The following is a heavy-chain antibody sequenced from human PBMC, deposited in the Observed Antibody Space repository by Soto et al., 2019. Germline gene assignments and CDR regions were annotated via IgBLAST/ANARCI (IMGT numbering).Heavy chain of an antibody. CDR1: GGSISSSSYY. CDR3: ARHGSKGELYNHFDY. J-gene: IGHJ4*02. Sequence: SETLSLTCTVSGGSISSSSYYWGWIRQPPGKGLEWIGSIYYSGSTYYNPSLKSRVTISVDTSKNQFSLKLSSVTAADTAVYYCARHGSKGELYNHFDYWGQGTLVTVSS. V-gene: IGHV4-39*01. CDR2: IYYSGST. D-gene: IGHD3-16*01.